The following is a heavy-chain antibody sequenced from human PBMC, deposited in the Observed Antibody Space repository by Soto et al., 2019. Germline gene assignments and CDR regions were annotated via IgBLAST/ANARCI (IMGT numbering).Heavy chain of an antibody. J-gene: IGHJ4*02. D-gene: IGHD3-22*01. CDR3: ARVNSSGYYYFDY. CDR2: IYSGGST. Sequence: PGGSLRLSCAASGFTVSSNYMSWVRQAPGKGLEWVSVIYSGGSTYYADSVKGRFTIPRDNSKNTLYLQMNSLRAEDTAVYYCARVNSSGYYYFDYWGQGTLVTVSS. CDR1: GFTVSSNY. V-gene: IGHV3-53*01.